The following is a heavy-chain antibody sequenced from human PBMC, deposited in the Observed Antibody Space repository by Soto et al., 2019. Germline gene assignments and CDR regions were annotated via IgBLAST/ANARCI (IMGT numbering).Heavy chain of an antibody. CDR2: VGTGSSYK. V-gene: IGHV3-21*01. Sequence: EVQLVESGGGLVKPGGSLRISCAASGFTFSRYNMNWVRQAPGKGLEWVSSVGTGSSYKYYADSVKGRFTVYRDTAKNSLYLQMNTLRADDTAVYYCARESATGPVVDFWGQGTMVTVSS. J-gene: IGHJ3*01. CDR3: ARESATGPVVDF. CDR1: GFTFSRYN.